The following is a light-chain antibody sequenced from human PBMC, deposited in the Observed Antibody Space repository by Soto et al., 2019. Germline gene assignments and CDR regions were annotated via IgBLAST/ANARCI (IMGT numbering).Light chain of an antibody. CDR1: SSDVGGYNY. J-gene: IGLJ1*01. Sequence: QSALTQPASVSGSPGQSITISCTGTSSDVGGYNYVSWYQQHPGKAPKLMIYDVIDRPSGVSNRFSGSKSGNTASLTISGLQAEDEADYYCSSYTSSSTRVGTGTKLT. CDR3: SSYTSSSTR. V-gene: IGLV2-14*01. CDR2: DVI.